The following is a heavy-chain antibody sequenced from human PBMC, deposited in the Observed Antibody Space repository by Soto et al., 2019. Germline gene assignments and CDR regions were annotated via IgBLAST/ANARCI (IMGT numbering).Heavy chain of an antibody. D-gene: IGHD3-22*01. Sequence: SEPLSLPCIFSGGTVSSSNWWSWVRQPSGKGLEWIGEIYHSGSTTYNPSLKSRATISVDKSENQFSLRLKSVTAADTAVYYCASVGSDYDNSGYYLPWGPGTLVTVSS. J-gene: IGHJ5*02. CDR3: ASVGSDYDNSGYYLP. V-gene: IGHV4-4*02. CDR2: IYHSGST. CDR1: GGTVSSSNW.